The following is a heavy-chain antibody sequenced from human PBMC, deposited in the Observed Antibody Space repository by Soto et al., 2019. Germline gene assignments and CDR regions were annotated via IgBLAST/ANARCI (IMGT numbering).Heavy chain of an antibody. Sequence: GGSLRLCCAASGFTFSSYAMHWVHQAPGKGLEWVAVISYDGSNKYYADSVKGRFTISRDNSKNTLYLQMNSLRAEDTAVYYCARDTDYGDYTSPLTLSYGMDVWGQGTTVTVSS. CDR2: ISYDGSNK. CDR1: GFTFSSYA. CDR3: ARDTDYGDYTSPLTLSYGMDV. J-gene: IGHJ6*02. D-gene: IGHD4-17*01. V-gene: IGHV3-30-3*01.